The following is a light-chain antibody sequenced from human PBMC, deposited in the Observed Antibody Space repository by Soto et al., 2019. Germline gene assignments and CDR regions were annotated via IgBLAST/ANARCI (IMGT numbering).Light chain of an antibody. CDR2: GAS. J-gene: IGKJ4*01. V-gene: IGKV3D-15*01. CDR3: QQYNSWPLT. Sequence: EIVITKSPVTLSVSPGERATLSCRASQSVSSNLAWYQQKPGQAPRLLIYGASSRATGIPDRFSGSGSGTDFTLTISRLEPEDFAVYYCQQYNSWPLTFGGGTKVDIK. CDR1: QSVSSN.